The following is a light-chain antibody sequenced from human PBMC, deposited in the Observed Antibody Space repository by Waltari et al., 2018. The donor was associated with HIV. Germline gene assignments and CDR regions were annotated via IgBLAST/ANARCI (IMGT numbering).Light chain of an antibody. CDR1: QSISSW. J-gene: IGKJ4*01. CDR3: QQYNSYWAT. V-gene: IGKV1-5*03. Sequence: DIQMTQSPSTLSASVGDRVTITCRASQSISSWLAWYQQKPGKPPKVLIYKASNLQSGAPSRFSGRGSGTEFTLTISSLQPDDFATYYCQQYNSYWATFGGGTKVEIK. CDR2: KAS.